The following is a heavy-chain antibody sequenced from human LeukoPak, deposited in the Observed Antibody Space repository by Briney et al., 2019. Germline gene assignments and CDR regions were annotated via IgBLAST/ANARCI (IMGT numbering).Heavy chain of an antibody. V-gene: IGHV4-61*02. CDR3: ARDLSVGTAMANNWFDP. J-gene: IGHJ5*02. Sequence: SQTLSLTCTVSGGSISFGNYYWSWIRQPAGKGLEWIGRIYTSGSTNYNPSLKSRVTISVDMSKNQFSLKLSSVTAADTAVYYCARDLSVGTAMANNWFDPWGQGTLVTVSS. CDR2: IYTSGST. CDR1: GGSISFGNYY. D-gene: IGHD5-18*01.